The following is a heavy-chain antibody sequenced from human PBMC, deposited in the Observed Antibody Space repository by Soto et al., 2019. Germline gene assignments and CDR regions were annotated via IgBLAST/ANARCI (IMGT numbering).Heavy chain of an antibody. D-gene: IGHD3-10*01. CDR2: ITGSGGDT. V-gene: IGHV3-23*01. Sequence: EVQLLESGGGLVQPGGSLSLSCAASGFTFNNYAMGWVRQAPGKGLEWVSAITGSGGDTYYLDSVKGRFTISRDNSKNTLFLQVNSLRAEDTAIYYCAKLGSSAWSPHYYFDYWGQGTLVTVSS. J-gene: IGHJ4*02. CDR3: AKLGSSAWSPHYYFDY. CDR1: GFTFNNYA.